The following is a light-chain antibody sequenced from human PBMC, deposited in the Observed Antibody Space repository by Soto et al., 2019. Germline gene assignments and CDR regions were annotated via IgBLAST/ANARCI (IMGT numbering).Light chain of an antibody. V-gene: IGLV1-44*01. CDR3: AAWDDGLRGPV. CDR1: NSNIGSNT. J-gene: IGLJ3*02. Sequence: QSVLTQPPSASGTPGQGVIISCSGSNSNIGSNTVNWYRQVPGTAPKLLIYSNNQRPSGVPDRFSGSRSGTSASLGISGLQSEDEADYYCAAWDDGLRGPVFGGGTKVTVL. CDR2: SNN.